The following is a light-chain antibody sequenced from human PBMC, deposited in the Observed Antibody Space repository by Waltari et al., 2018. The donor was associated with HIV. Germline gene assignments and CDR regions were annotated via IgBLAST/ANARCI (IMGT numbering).Light chain of an antibody. J-gene: IGKJ2*01. CDR1: QNVNKRY. CDR3: HQYGNPPFT. Sequence: DMVLPQPPATLSLSPGERPTPPCRASQNVNKRYLAWYQLKPGQPPRLLIYAASNRAPGVPARFSGRGSGTVFTLTITRRGPEDFAVYSCHQYGNPPFTFGQGSKLEI. CDR2: AAS. V-gene: IGKV3-20*01.